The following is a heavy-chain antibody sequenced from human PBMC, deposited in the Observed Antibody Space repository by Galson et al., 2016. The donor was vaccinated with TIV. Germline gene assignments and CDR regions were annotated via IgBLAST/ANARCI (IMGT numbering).Heavy chain of an antibody. CDR3: ARGKGRVINYYYMDV. CDR1: GGTFSSYG. J-gene: IGHJ6*03. V-gene: IGHV1-69*13. Sequence: SVKVSCKASGGTFSSYGISWVRQAPGQGLEWMGGINPVFGIPNYAQKFQGRVTITADESTSTAYMELTSLRSEDTAVYYCARGKGRVINYYYMDVWGKGTTITVSS. D-gene: IGHD3-3*01. CDR2: INPVFGIP.